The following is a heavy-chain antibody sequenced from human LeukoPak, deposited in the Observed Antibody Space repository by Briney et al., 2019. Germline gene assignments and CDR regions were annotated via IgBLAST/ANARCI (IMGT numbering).Heavy chain of an antibody. Sequence: PGGSLRLSCAASGFTFSSYSMNWVRQAPGKGLEWVSSISSSSSYIYYADSVKGRFTISRDNAKNSLYLQVNSLRAEDTAVYYCARDTIVRYSYGPNYHGMDVWGQGTTVTVSS. CDR2: ISSSSSYI. CDR1: GFTFSSYS. J-gene: IGHJ6*02. V-gene: IGHV3-21*01. D-gene: IGHD5-18*01. CDR3: ARDTIVRYSYGPNYHGMDV.